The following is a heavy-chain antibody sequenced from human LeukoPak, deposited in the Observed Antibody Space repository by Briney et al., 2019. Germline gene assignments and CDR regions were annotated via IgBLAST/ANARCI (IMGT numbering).Heavy chain of an antibody. CDR3: ARTTVTTWRYYFNY. CDR2: IYYSGST. CDR1: GGSISSYY. J-gene: IGHJ4*02. V-gene: IGHV4-59*01. Sequence: SETLSLTCTVSGGSISSYYWSWIRQPPGKGLEWIGYIYYSGSTNYNPSLKSRVTISVDTSKNQFSLRLSSVTAADTAVYYCARTTVTTWRYYFNYWGQGTLVTVSS. D-gene: IGHD4-17*01.